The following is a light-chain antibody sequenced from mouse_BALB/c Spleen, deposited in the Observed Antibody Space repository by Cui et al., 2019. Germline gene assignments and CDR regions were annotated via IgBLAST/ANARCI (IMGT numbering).Light chain of an antibody. Sequence: QIVLTQSPALMSASPGEKVTMTCSASSSVSYMYWYQQKPRSSPKPWIYLTSNLASGVPARFSGSGSGTSYSLTIRSMEAEDAATYYCQQWSSNPWTFGGGTKLEIK. J-gene: IGKJ1*01. CDR3: QQWSSNPWT. CDR2: LTS. CDR1: SSVSY. V-gene: IGKV4-68*01.